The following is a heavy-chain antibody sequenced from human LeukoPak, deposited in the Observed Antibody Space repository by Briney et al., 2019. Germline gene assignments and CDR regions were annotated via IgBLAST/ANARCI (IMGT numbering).Heavy chain of an antibody. CDR2: ISAYNGNT. CDR3: ARVSYYYGSGAIEIDY. V-gene: IGHV1-18*01. Sequence: ASVKVSCKASGYTFTSYGISWVRQAPGQGLEWMGWISAYNGNTNYAQKLQGRVTMTTDTSTSTAYMELRSLRSDDTAVYYCARVSYYYGSGAIEIDYWGQGTLVTVSS. J-gene: IGHJ4*02. D-gene: IGHD3-10*01. CDR1: GYTFTSYG.